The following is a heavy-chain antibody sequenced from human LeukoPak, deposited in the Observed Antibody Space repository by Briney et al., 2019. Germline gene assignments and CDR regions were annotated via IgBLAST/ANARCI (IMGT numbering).Heavy chain of an antibody. V-gene: IGHV4-39*01. CDR3: ARHQYFVPHFDS. CDR2: VYYSGST. Sequence: PSETLSLTCTVSGASISTGGYYWGWIRQPPGKGLEWIGSVYYSGSTYYNPSLRSRVTISIDTSKNQFSLKLSSVTAADTAVYFCARHQYFVPHFDSSGQETLVTVSS. J-gene: IGHJ4*02. D-gene: IGHD2/OR15-2a*01. CDR1: GASISTGGYY.